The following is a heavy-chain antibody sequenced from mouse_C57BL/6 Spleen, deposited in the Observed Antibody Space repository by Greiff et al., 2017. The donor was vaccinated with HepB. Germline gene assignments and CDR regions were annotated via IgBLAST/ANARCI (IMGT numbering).Heavy chain of an antibody. CDR1: GYTFTSYW. Sequence: VQLQQPGAALVRPGTSVKLSCKASGYTFTSYWLHWVQPRPGQGLEWIGVIAPSDSYTNYKQKFKGKATLTVATSSSTADMQLSSLTSEDAAVYYCARYGYDVGYYARDYWGQGTSVTVSS. CDR3: ARYGYDVGYYARDY. V-gene: IGHV1-59*01. CDR2: IAPSDSYT. D-gene: IGHD2-2*01. J-gene: IGHJ4*01.